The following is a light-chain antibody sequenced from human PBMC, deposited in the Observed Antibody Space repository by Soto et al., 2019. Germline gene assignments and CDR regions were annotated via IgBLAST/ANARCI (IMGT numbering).Light chain of an antibody. CDR1: SPNIGAGYD. Sequence: QSVLTQPPSVSGAPGKSVTSPGTGGSPNIGAGYDVHWYQQFPGAAPKLLIYGNSNRPSGVPDRFSGSKSGTSASLAISGLLAEDEADYYCQSYDGSLYVFGSGTKLTVL. CDR2: GNS. J-gene: IGLJ1*01. CDR3: QSYDGSLYV. V-gene: IGLV1-40*01.